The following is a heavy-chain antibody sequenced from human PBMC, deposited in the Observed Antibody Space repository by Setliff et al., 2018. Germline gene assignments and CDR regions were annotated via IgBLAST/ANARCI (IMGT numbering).Heavy chain of an antibody. V-gene: IGHV4-34*01. CDR1: GGSFSAYY. Sequence: SETLSLTCAVYGGSFSAYYWSWIRQPPGKGLEWIGEINHSGSTIYNPSLKSRVTISVDTSKNQFSLKLSSVTAADTAVYYCARAFTYYNFWSGYGYGMDVWGQGTTVTVSS. CDR3: ARAFTYYNFWSGYGYGMDV. D-gene: IGHD3-3*01. J-gene: IGHJ6*02. CDR2: INHSGST.